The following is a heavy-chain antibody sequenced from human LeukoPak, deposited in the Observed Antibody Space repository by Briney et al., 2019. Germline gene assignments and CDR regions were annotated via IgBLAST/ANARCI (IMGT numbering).Heavy chain of an antibody. Sequence: GGSLRLPCAASGFIVSSNYMTWVRQAPGKGLEWVSVIYSGGSTYYADSVKGRFTISKDNAKNTVYLQMNNLRAEDTAVYYCVSFYETYWGRGTLVTVSS. J-gene: IGHJ4*02. D-gene: IGHD2-2*01. CDR3: VSFYETY. CDR2: IYSGGST. V-gene: IGHV3-53*01. CDR1: GFIVSSNY.